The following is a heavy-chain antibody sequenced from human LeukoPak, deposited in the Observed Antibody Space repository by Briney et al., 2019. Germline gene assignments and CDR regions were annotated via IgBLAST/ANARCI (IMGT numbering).Heavy chain of an antibody. Sequence: SETLSLTCAVYGGSFSGYYWSWIRQPPGKGLEWIGEINHSGSTNYNPSLKSRVTISVDTSKNQFSLRLSSVTAADTAVYYCARGLRQQLVLSRFDYWGQGTLVTVSS. CDR1: GGSFSGYY. D-gene: IGHD6-13*01. CDR2: INHSGST. V-gene: IGHV4-34*01. J-gene: IGHJ4*02. CDR3: ARGLRQQLVLSRFDY.